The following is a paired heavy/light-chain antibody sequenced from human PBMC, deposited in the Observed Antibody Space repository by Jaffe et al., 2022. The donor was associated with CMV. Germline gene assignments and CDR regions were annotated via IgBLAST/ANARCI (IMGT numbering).Light chain of an antibody. CDR3: QQYDTSVLT. CDR1: QSVRSNS. Sequence: EIVLTQSPGTLSLSPGERATVSCRASQSVRSNSLVWYQQKPGQAPRPLIYGASSRATGIPDRFSGSGSGTDFTLTISRLEPEDFAVYYCQQYDTSVLTFGGGTKVEI. V-gene: IGKV3-20*01. CDR2: GAS. J-gene: IGKJ4*01.
Heavy chain of an antibody. D-gene: IGHD1-26*01. V-gene: IGHV4-59*02. CDR3: SRWEGGRWYFDL. Sequence: QVQLQESGPGLVRPSETLSLTCYVSGASVSSFFWNWIRQPPGKGLEWIGYSHYSGDTKNNPSLKSRVSLSVDTSKNQVSLSLASVTAADTAVYYCSRWEGGRWYFDLWGRGTLVTVSS. CDR2: SHYSGDT. J-gene: IGHJ2*01. CDR1: GASVSSFF.